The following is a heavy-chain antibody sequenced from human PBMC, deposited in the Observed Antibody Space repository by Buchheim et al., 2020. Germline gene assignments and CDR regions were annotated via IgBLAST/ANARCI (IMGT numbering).Heavy chain of an antibody. Sequence: QVQLVQSGAEVKKPGSSVKVSCKASGGTFSSYAISWVRQAPGQGLEWMGGIIPIFGTPSYAQNFQGRVTLTADESTSTAYMELSSLRSEDTAVYYCARSDISGARDYYYYAMDVWGQGTT. J-gene: IGHJ6*02. V-gene: IGHV1-69*01. D-gene: IGHD1-20*01. CDR2: IIPIFGTP. CDR3: ARSDISGARDYYYYAMDV. CDR1: GGTFSSYA.